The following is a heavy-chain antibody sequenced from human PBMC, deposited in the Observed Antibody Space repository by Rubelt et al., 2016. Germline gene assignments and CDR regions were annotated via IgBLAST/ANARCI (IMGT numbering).Heavy chain of an antibody. CDR1: GGSISSYY. CDR3: AGSGYSSGWYDY. J-gene: IGHJ4*02. CDR2: VQYSVTT. Sequence: ETLSLTCTVSGGSISSYYWSWIRQSPGKGLEWIGYVQYSVTTKYNPSLKGRVPLSVDTSQKQFSLMLTSVTAADTAVYFCAGSGYSSGWYDYWGQGTLVTVSS. V-gene: IGHV4-59*01. D-gene: IGHD6-19*01.